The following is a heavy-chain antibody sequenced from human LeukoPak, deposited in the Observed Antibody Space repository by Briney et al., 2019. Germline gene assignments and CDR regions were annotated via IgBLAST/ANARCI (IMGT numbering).Heavy chain of an antibody. CDR2: ISTYNGNT. D-gene: IGHD2-2*01. CDR1: GYTFDSYG. Sequence: ASVKVSCKGSGYTFDSYGVNWVRQPPGQGLEWVGWISTYNGNTFYAQKFEGRVSMTTDTSTNTVYMDLRSLRSDDTAVYYCARGLLRCRNIICSISAYWGRGTLVTVSS. V-gene: IGHV1-18*04. CDR3: ARGLLRCRNIICSISAY. J-gene: IGHJ4*02.